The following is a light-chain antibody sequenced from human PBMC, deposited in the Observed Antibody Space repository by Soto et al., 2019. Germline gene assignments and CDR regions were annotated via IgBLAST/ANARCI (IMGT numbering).Light chain of an antibody. Sequence: QSALTQPPSASGSPGQSVAISCTGTSSDVGGYNYVSWYQHHPGKAPKLMIYEVSKRPSGVPDRFSGSKSGNTASLTVSGLKGEDEADYYCSSYAGTKNVVFGGGTKLTVL. CDR1: SSDVGGYNY. J-gene: IGLJ2*01. V-gene: IGLV2-8*01. CDR2: EVS. CDR3: SSYAGTKNVV.